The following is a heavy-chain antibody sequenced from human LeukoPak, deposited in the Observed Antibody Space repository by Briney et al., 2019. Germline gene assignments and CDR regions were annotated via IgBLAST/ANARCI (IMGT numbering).Heavy chain of an antibody. CDR2: ISDTGNT. Sequence: GGTLGLSCAASGFTFSSYAMSWVRQAPGKGLEWVSAISDTGNTYHADSVKGRFTISRDSSKNTLFLQMNRLRPEDAAVYYCAKAPVTTCRGAFCYPFDYWGLGTLVTVSS. J-gene: IGHJ4*02. D-gene: IGHD2-15*01. CDR1: GFTFSSYA. CDR3: AKAPVTTCRGAFCYPFDY. V-gene: IGHV3-23*01.